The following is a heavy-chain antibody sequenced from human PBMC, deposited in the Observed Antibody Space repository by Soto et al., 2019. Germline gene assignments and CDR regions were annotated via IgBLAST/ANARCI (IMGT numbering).Heavy chain of an antibody. CDR2: IYGGGAT. V-gene: IGHV3-66*03. CDR3: AKDVGRITGLDYYFDY. CDR1: GFTVSSKY. D-gene: IGHD1-20*01. J-gene: IGHJ4*02. Sequence: EVQLVESGGGLIQPGGSLRLSCAASGFTVSSKYMNWVRQAPGKGLEWVSVIYGGGATYYADSVKGRFTISRDNSKNTLYLQMNSLRAEDTAVYYCAKDVGRITGLDYYFDYWGQGGLVTVSS.